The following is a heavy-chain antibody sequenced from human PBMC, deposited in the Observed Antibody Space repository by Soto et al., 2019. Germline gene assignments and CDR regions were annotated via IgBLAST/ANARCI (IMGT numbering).Heavy chain of an antibody. J-gene: IGHJ4*02. D-gene: IGHD6-6*01. CDR3: ARYSSSVYYFDY. CDR2: IYYSGST. CDR1: GGSISSGGYY. V-gene: IGHV4-31*03. Sequence: KPSETLSLTCTVSGGSISSGGYYWSWIRQHPGKGLEWIGYIYYSGSTYYNPSLKSRVTISVDTSKNQFSLKLSSVTAADTAVYYCARYSSSVYYFDYWGQGTLVTVSS.